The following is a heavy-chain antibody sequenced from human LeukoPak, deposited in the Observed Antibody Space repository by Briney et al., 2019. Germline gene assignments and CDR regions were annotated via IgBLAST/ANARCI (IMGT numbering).Heavy chain of an antibody. CDR1: GGTFSSYA. Sequence: GASVKVSCKASGGTFSSYAISWVRQAPGQGLEWMGRIIPILGIANYAQKFQGRVTITADKSTSTAYMELSSLRSEDTAVYYCARGIGDRSGFYSSWGQGTLVTVSS. V-gene: IGHV1-69*04. D-gene: IGHD3-22*01. CDR3: ARGIGDRSGFYSS. CDR2: IIPILGIA. J-gene: IGHJ4*02.